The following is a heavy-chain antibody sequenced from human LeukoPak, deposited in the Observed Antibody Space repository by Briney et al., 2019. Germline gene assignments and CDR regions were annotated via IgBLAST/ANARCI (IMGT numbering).Heavy chain of an antibody. J-gene: IGHJ5*02. D-gene: IGHD6-19*01. CDR3: ASADSSGWYPPWFDP. V-gene: IGHV1-18*01. CDR2: ISAYNGNT. CDR1: GYTFTSYG. Sequence: ASVKVSFKASGYTFTSYGISWVRQAPGQGLEWMGWISAYNGNTNYAQKLQGRVTMTTDTSTSTAYMELRSLRSDDTAVYYCASADSSGWYPPWFDPWGQGTLVTVSS.